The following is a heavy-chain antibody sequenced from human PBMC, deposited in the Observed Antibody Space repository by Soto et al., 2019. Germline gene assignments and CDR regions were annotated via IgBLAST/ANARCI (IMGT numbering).Heavy chain of an antibody. V-gene: IGHV3-33*01. CDR1: GFTFSSYG. J-gene: IGHJ4*02. CDR2: IWYDGSNK. D-gene: IGHD3-10*01. Sequence: GGSLRLSCAASGFTFSSYGMHWVRQAPGKGLEWVAVIWYDGSNKYYADSVKGRFTISRDNSKNTLYLQMNSLRAEDTAVYYCARERVITMVRGVIFDYWGQGTLVTVSS. CDR3: ARERVITMVRGVIFDY.